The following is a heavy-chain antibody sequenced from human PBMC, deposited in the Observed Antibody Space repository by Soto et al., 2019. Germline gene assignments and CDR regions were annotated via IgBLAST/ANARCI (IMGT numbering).Heavy chain of an antibody. CDR2: ISSSSSYI. Sequence: EVQLLESGGGLVQPGGSLRLSCAASGFTFSSYSMNWVRQAPGKGLEWVSSISSSSSYIYYADSVKGRFTISRDNAKNSLYLQMNSLRAEDTAVYYCARDALVAAAGKNYYYGMDVWGQGTTVTVSS. V-gene: IGHV3-21*01. CDR1: GFTFSSYS. D-gene: IGHD6-13*01. CDR3: ARDALVAAAGKNYYYGMDV. J-gene: IGHJ6*02.